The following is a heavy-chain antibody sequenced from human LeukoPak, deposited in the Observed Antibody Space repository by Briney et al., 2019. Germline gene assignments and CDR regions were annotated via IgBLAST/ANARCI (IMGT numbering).Heavy chain of an antibody. Sequence: PSETLSLTCTVSGVSISSSNSYWGWIRQPPGKGLEWIGEINQSGTSNYNPSLKSRVTISLDTSKNQFSLKLTSVTAADTAVYYCARAFDNESWGQGTLVIVSS. CDR3: ARAFDNES. D-gene: IGHD1-1*01. CDR1: GVSISSSNSY. V-gene: IGHV4-39*07. J-gene: IGHJ5*02. CDR2: INQSGTS.